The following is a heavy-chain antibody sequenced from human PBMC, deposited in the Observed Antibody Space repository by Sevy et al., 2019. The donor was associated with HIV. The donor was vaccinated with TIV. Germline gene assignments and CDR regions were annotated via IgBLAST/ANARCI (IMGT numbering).Heavy chain of an antibody. Sequence: GGSLRLSCAASGFTFSTYSMNWVRQAPGKGLEWVSYISSSGSTIYYADSVKGRFTISRDKAKNSLYLQMNSLRDEDTALYYCAREMATIGGKGVFDYWGQGTLVTVSS. J-gene: IGHJ4*02. D-gene: IGHD5-12*01. CDR2: ISSSGSTI. V-gene: IGHV3-48*02. CDR3: AREMATIGGKGVFDY. CDR1: GFTFSTYS.